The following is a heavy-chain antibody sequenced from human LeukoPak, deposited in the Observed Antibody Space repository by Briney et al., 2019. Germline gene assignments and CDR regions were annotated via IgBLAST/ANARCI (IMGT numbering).Heavy chain of an antibody. CDR1: GGSISSSSYY. D-gene: IGHD3-22*01. Sequence: SETLSLTCTVSGGSISSSSYYWGWIRQPPGKGLEWIGSIYYSGSTYYNPSLKSRVTISVDTSKNQFSLKLSSVTAADTAVYYRAREASYYYDSSGYAFDIWGQGTMVTVSS. V-gene: IGHV4-39*07. CDR2: IYYSGST. CDR3: AREASYYYDSSGYAFDI. J-gene: IGHJ3*02.